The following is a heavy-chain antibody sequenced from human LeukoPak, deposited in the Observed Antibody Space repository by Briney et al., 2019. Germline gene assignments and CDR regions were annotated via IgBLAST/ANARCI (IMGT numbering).Heavy chain of an antibody. Sequence: GGSLRLSCAASGFTFSSYGMSWVRQAPGKGLEWVSVISGSGGSTYYADSVKGRFTVSRDNSKNTLYLQMNSLRAEDTAVYYCAKGYDILTGYYSGFDYWGQGTLVTVSS. V-gene: IGHV3-23*01. J-gene: IGHJ4*02. CDR2: ISGSGGST. D-gene: IGHD3-9*01. CDR3: AKGYDILTGYYSGFDY. CDR1: GFTFSSYG.